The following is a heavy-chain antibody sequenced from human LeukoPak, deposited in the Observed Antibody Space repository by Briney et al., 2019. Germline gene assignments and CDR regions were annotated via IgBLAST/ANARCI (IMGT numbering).Heavy chain of an antibody. V-gene: IGHV4-31*02. J-gene: IGHJ4*02. CDR1: GGSISSGGYY. CDR2: IYYSGST. CDR3: ARDATLDY. Sequence: PSETLSLTCTVSGGSISSGGYYWSWIRQHPGKGLEWIVCIYYSGSTYYNQSLKSRVIITVDTSKNQFSLKVSSVTAADTAVYFCARDATLDYWGEGALVTVSS.